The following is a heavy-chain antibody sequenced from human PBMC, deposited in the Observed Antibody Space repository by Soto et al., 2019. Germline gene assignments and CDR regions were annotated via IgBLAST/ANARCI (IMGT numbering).Heavy chain of an antibody. J-gene: IGHJ3*02. CDR3: ARYWSAGTFYGAFDM. V-gene: IGHV1-69*06. Sequence: QVELKQSGADVKRPWSSVRVSCEASGGNFGDYVVSWLRQAPGQGPEWMGGISPIYNAANYARNFRGRLTITADKSTNTAYMELVSLRSEDTAIYYCARYWSAGTFYGAFDMWGQGTKVPVS. CDR2: ISPIYNAA. D-gene: IGHD2-15*01. CDR1: GGNFGDYV.